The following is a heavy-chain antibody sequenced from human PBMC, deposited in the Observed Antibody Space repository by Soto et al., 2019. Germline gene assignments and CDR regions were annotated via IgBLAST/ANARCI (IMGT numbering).Heavy chain of an antibody. CDR3: TCRYSSDWYEKDY. J-gene: IGHJ4*02. CDR2: IRSKANSYAT. V-gene: IGHV3-73*01. Sequence: PGGSLRLSCAASGFTFSGSAMHWVRQASGKGLGWVGRIRSKANSYATAYAASVKGRFTISRDDSKNTAYLQMDSLKTEDTAVYYCTCRYSSDWYEKDYWGQGTLVTVSS. D-gene: IGHD6-19*01. CDR1: GFTFSGSA.